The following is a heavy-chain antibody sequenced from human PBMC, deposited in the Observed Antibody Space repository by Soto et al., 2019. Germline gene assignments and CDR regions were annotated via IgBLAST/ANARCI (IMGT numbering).Heavy chain of an antibody. V-gene: IGHV4-59*08. CDR1: GGSISSYD. J-gene: IGHJ6*02. D-gene: IGHD3-22*01. CDR2: IYYSRST. CDR3: ARHPSRRYYVSSGYYYPLVYGMDV. Sequence: QVQLQESGLGLVKPSETLSLTCTVSGGSISSYDWSWIRQPPGKGLEWIGYIYYSRSTNYNPSLKSRVTISVDTSKNQFSLKRSSVTAAGTAVYYCARHPSRRYYVSSGYYYPLVYGMDVWGQGTTVTVSS.